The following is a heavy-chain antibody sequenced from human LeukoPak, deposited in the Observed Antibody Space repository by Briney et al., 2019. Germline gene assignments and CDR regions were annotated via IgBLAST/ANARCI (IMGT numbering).Heavy chain of an antibody. V-gene: IGHV3-72*01. CDR3: VRSIGGATSQRFDY. Sequence: PGGSLRLSCAASRFPLSDHYMEWARQAPGKGLEWVGRIRSKISSYTTEYAASGKGRFSISREDSKSSLYMQMNSLRTEDTAVYYCVRSIGGATSQRFDYWGQGSLVTVSS. CDR2: IRSKISSYTT. CDR1: RFPLSDHY. D-gene: IGHD6-6*01. J-gene: IGHJ4*02.